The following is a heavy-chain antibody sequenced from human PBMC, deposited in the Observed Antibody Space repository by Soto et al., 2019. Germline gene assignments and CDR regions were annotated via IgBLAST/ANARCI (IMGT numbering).Heavy chain of an antibody. CDR3: ARSGSYPLVYYYYGMDV. D-gene: IGHD1-26*01. J-gene: IGHJ6*02. CDR2: IYYSGST. CDR1: VGSISSYY. Sequence: PSETLSLTCTVSVGSISSYYWSWIRQPPGKGLEWIGYIYYSGSTNYNPSLKSRVTISVDTSKNQFSLKLSSVTAADTAVYYCARSGSYPLVYYYYGMDVWGQGTTVTVSS. V-gene: IGHV4-59*01.